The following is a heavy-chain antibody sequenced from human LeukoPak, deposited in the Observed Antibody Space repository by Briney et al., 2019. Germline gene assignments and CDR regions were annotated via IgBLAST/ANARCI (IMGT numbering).Heavy chain of an antibody. D-gene: IGHD5-12*01. CDR3: VRDRVIVATFFDY. J-gene: IGHJ4*02. Sequence: PGGSLRLSCAASGFTFSSYSMNWVRQAPGKGLEWVSSISSSSSYIYCADSVKGRFTISRDNAKNSLYLQMNSLRAEDTAVYYCVRDRVIVATFFDYWGQGTLVTVSS. CDR1: GFTFSSYS. CDR2: ISSSSSYI. V-gene: IGHV3-21*01.